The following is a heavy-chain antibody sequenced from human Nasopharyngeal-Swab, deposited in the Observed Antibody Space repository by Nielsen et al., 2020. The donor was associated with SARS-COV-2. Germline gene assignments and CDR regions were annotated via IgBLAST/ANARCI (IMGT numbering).Heavy chain of an antibody. Sequence: GSLRLSCAVYGGSFSGYYWSWIRQPPGKGLEWIGEINHSGSTNYNPSLKSRVTISVDTSKNQFSLKLSSVTAADTAVYYCARRPPPPGYCSGGSCYVRGRNWFDPWGQGTLVTVSS. CDR2: INHSGST. J-gene: IGHJ5*02. CDR3: ARRPPPPGYCSGGSCYVRGRNWFDP. D-gene: IGHD2-15*01. V-gene: IGHV4-34*01. CDR1: GGSFSGYY.